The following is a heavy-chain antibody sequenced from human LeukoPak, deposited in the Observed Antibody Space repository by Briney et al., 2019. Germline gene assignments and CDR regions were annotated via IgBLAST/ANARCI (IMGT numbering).Heavy chain of an antibody. J-gene: IGHJ4*02. V-gene: IGHV4-34*01. CDR2: ISYSGST. CDR1: GGSFSGYY. D-gene: IGHD1-20*01. CDR3: ARGNRYNWNPPFDY. Sequence: SETLSLTCAVYGGSFSGYYWSWIRQPPGKGLEWIGSISYSGSTYYNSSLKSRVTISVDTSKNQFSLKLSSVTAADTAVYYCARGNRYNWNPPFDYWGQGTLVTVSS.